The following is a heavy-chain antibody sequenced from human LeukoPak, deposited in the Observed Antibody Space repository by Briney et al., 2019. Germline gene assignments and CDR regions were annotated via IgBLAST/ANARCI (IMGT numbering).Heavy chain of an antibody. D-gene: IGHD4-17*01. CDR3: ARVYPEKWKVRSYYYMDV. CDR2: INHSGST. Sequence: TSETLSLTCAVYGGSFSGYYWSWIRQPPGKGLEWIGEINHSGSTNYNPSLKSRVTISVDTSKNQFSLKLSSVTAADTAVYYCARVYPEKWKVRSYYYMDVWGKGTMVTVSS. CDR1: GGSFSGYY. J-gene: IGHJ6*03. V-gene: IGHV4-34*01.